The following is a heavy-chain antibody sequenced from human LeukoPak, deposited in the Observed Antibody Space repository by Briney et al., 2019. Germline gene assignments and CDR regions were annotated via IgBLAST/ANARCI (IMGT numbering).Heavy chain of an antibody. Sequence: SETLSLTCTVSGGSISSYYWSWIRQPPGKGLEWIGYIYYSGSTNYNPSLKSRVTISVDTSKNQFSLKLSSVTAADTAVYYCASRDSSGYYPDYWGQGTLVTVSS. CDR2: IYYSGST. J-gene: IGHJ4*02. D-gene: IGHD3-22*01. CDR3: ASRDSSGYYPDY. CDR1: GGSISSYY. V-gene: IGHV4-59*08.